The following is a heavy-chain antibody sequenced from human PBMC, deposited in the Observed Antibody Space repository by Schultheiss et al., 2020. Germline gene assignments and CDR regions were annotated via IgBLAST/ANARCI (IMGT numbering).Heavy chain of an antibody. CDR1: GFTFSSYA. D-gene: IGHD3-10*01. Sequence: GGSLRLSCAASGFTFSSYAMSWVRQAPGKGLEWVSVISGSGGSTYYADSVKGRFTISRDNAKNTLYLQMSSLRAEDTALYYCANDVVFGSGSLASWGQGTLVTVSS. CDR2: ISGSGGST. CDR3: ANDVVFGSGSLAS. V-gene: IGHV3-23*01. J-gene: IGHJ4*02.